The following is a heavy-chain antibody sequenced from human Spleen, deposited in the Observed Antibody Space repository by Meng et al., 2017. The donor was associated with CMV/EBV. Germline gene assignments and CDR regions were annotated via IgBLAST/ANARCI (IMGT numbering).Heavy chain of an antibody. Sequence: SETLSLTCTVSGASISSGGYYWNWIRQHPGKGLEWIGYIYYGETTYYNPSLKNRVTISVDTSNNQFSLRLNSVTAADTAVYYCAVKETGSGSYSSFDPWGQGTLVTVSS. CDR2: IYYGETT. CDR1: GASISSGGYY. D-gene: IGHD3-10*01. CDR3: AVKETGSGSYSSFDP. J-gene: IGHJ5*02. V-gene: IGHV4-31*03.